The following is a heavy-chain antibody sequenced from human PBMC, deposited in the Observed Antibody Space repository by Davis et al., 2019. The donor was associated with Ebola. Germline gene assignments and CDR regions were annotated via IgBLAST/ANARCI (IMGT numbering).Heavy chain of an antibody. CDR3: PRVGTGYYFDSSDSPSWFDT. CDR1: GDTFVSFA. D-gene: IGHD3-22*01. CDR2: IIPMFRSP. V-gene: IGHV1-69*13. J-gene: IGHJ5*02. Sequence: SVKVSCKASGDTFVSFAFGWVRQAPGQGFEWMGGIIPMFRSPNYAQKFQGRVTITADDSTKTVYMELSSLTSEDTAVYYWPRVGTGYYFDSSDSPSWFDTWGQGSLVIVSS.